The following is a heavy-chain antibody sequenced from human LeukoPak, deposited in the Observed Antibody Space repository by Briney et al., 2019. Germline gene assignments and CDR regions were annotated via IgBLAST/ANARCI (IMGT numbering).Heavy chain of an antibody. V-gene: IGHV3-30*18. CDR2: IPYDGSNK. Sequence: PGGSLRLSCAASGFTFSSYGMHWFRRPPGKGLEGLAVIPYDGSNKYYADSVKGRFTISRDNSKNTLYLQMNSLRAEDTAVYYCAKPRREYDFWSGYWFNWGQGTLVTVSS. CDR3: AKPRREYDFWSGYWFN. CDR1: GFTFSSYG. D-gene: IGHD3-3*01. J-gene: IGHJ4*02.